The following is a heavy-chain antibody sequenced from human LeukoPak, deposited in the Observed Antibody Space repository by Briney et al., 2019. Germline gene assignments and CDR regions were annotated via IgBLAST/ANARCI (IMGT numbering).Heavy chain of an antibody. D-gene: IGHD2-15*01. J-gene: IGHJ4*02. Sequence: ASVKVSCKASGYTFTSYDINWVRQATGQGLEWMGWMNPNSGNTGYAQKFQGRVTTTRNTSISTAYMELSSLRSEDTAVYYCARGGPYCSGGSCYSDTFDYWGQGTLVTVSS. CDR1: GYTFTSYD. CDR3: ARGGPYCSGGSCYSDTFDY. V-gene: IGHV1-8*01. CDR2: MNPNSGNT.